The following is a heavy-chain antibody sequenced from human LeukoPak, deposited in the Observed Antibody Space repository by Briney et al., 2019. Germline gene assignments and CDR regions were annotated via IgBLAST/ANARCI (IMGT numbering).Heavy chain of an antibody. Sequence: ASVKVSCKASGYTFTDYYMHWVRRAPGQGLEWIGRIIPSLDVANYAHKFRGRVTLSVDRDTATTYMEVTSLRSEDTAIYYCARDHCSPGTCLGGHWGQGTLVTVSS. CDR2: IIPSLDVA. J-gene: IGHJ4*02. CDR1: GYTFTDYY. D-gene: IGHD2-15*01. V-gene: IGHV1-69*04. CDR3: ARDHCSPGTCLGGH.